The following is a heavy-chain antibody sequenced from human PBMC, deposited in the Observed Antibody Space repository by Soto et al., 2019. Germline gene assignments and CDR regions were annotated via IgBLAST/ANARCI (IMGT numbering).Heavy chain of an antibody. J-gene: IGHJ1*01. CDR1: GAYVSDFS. CDR3: ARESGENWPYEAH. V-gene: IGHV4-4*07. D-gene: IGHD1-1*01. Sequence: QVQQLESGPGLVKPWDTLSLTCTVSGAYVSDFSWSWLRQPAGKGLEWIGRSTVNGITQYTPSFRSRVTMAMDTSRNQFSLNLQSSPAADTALYYCARESGENWPYEAHWGQGTLVTVSS. CDR2: STVNGIT.